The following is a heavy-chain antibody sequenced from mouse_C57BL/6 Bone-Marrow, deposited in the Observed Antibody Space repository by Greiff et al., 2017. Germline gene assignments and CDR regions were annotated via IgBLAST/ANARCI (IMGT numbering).Heavy chain of an antibody. Sequence: EVQRVESGGGLVQPGGSLKLSCAASGFTFSDYYMYWVRQTPEKRLEWVAYISNGGGSTYYPDTVKGRFTISRDNAKNTLYLQMSRLKSEDTAMYYCARHEGGSWFAYWGQGTLVTVSA. CDR2: ISNGGGST. D-gene: IGHD1-1*02. CDR3: ARHEGGSWFAY. J-gene: IGHJ3*01. V-gene: IGHV5-12*01. CDR1: GFTFSDYY.